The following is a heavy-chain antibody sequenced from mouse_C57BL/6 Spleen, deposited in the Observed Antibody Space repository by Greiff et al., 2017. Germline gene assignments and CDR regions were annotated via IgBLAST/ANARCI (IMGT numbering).Heavy chain of an antibody. J-gene: IGHJ1*03. CDR3: ERSLWGLRQDWYLDV. CDR2: ISSGGSYT. Sequence: EVQGVESGGDLVKPGGSLKLSCAASGFTFSSYGMSWVRQTPDKRLEWVATISSGGSYTYYPDSVKGRFTLSRDNAKNTTYLQMSRLKSEDTAMYYCERSLWGLRQDWYLDVRGTGNRVTVAS. D-gene: IGHD2-4*01. CDR1: GFTFSSYG. V-gene: IGHV5-6*01.